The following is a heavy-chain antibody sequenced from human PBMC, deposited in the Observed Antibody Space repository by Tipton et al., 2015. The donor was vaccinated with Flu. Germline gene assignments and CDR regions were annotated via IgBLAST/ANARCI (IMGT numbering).Heavy chain of an antibody. CDR1: GGSIRSYY. CDR3: ARDLRGYSGYTGGDAFDV. CDR2: ISHSGST. V-gene: IGHV4-4*07. D-gene: IGHD5-12*01. Sequence: LRLSCTVSGGSIRSYYWSWIRQPAGKGLEWIGRISHSGSTNYNASLNGRVTMSVDPSKGQLSLRLSSATAADTAKYYCARDLRGYSGYTGGDAFDVWGQGTMVTVSS. J-gene: IGHJ3*01.